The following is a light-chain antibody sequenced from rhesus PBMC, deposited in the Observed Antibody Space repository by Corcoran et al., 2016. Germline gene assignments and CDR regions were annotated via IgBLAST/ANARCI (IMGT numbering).Light chain of an antibody. CDR2: GVT. CDR1: NNDIGGNEY. CDR3: SSYASSSTFI. V-gene: IGLV2-13*02. J-gene: IGLJ1*01. Sequence: QAAPTQPPSVSGSPGQSVTISCIGSNNDIGGNEYVSWYHQHPGKAPTLMIFGVTRRPSGVSDRSSGSKSGNTASLTISGLQAEDEADYYGSSYASSSTFIFGAGTRLTVL.